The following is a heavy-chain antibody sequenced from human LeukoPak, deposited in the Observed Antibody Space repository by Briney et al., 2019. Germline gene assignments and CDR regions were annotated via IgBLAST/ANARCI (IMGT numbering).Heavy chain of an antibody. CDR3: ARDGIVVVPAAPPARRYYYYGMDV. Sequence: SETLSLTCTVSGGPISSYYWSWIRQPPGKGLEWIGYIYYSGSTNYNPSLKSRVTISVDTSKNQFSLKLSSVTAADTAVYYCARDGIVVVPAAPPARRYYYYGMDVWGKGTTVTVSS. V-gene: IGHV4-59*01. CDR1: GGPISSYY. D-gene: IGHD2-2*01. J-gene: IGHJ6*04. CDR2: IYYSGST.